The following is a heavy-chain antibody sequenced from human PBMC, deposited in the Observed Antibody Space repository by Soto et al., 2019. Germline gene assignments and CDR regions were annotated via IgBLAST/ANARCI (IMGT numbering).Heavy chain of an antibody. Sequence: PSETLSLTCTVSGGSISSYYWSWIRQPPGKGLEWIGYIYYSGSTNYNPSLKSRVTISVDTSKNQFSLKLSSVTAADTAVYYCASSIGYSYGYCFDYWGQGTLVTVSS. CDR3: ASSIGYSYGYCFDY. J-gene: IGHJ4*02. CDR1: GGSISSYY. CDR2: IYYSGST. V-gene: IGHV4-59*01. D-gene: IGHD5-18*01.